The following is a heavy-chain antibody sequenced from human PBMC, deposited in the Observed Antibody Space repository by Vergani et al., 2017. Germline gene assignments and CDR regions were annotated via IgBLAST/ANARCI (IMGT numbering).Heavy chain of an antibody. Sequence: QVQLQESGPGLVKPSETLSLTCTVSGGSISSYYWSWIRQPPGKGLEWIGYIYYRGSTNYNPSLKSRVTISVDTSKNQFSLKLSSVTAADTAVYYCARDSSKVRGVIVGPSGAFDIWGQGTMVTVSS. CDR1: GGSISSYY. V-gene: IGHV4-59*01. D-gene: IGHD3-10*01. CDR3: ARDSSKVRGVIVGPSGAFDI. CDR2: IYYRGST. J-gene: IGHJ3*02.